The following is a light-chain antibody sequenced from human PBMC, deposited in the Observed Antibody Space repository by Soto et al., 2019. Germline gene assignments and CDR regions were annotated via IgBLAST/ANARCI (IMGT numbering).Light chain of an antibody. CDR3: QQYYSTRSIT. CDR1: QSVLSNSNNKHC. CDR2: WAS. V-gene: IGKV4-1*01. Sequence: DIVMIQSPDSLAVSLGERATINCKSSQSVLSNSNNKHCLAWYQQKPGQPPKLLIYWASTRESGVPDRISGSGSGTDFTLTISSLQAEDVAVYYCQQYYSTRSITFGQGTRLEIK. J-gene: IGKJ5*01.